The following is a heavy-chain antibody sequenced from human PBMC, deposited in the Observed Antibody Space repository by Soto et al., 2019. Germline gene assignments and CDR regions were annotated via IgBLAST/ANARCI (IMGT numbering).Heavy chain of an antibody. CDR3: TSRLYSRDTVTFDV. CDR1: GFAVNSNY. J-gene: IGHJ3*01. V-gene: IGHV3-53*01. Sequence: EVQLVESGGGLVQPGGSLRLSCAASGFAVNSNYMSWVRQAPGKGLEWVSVIYSGGSTSYADSVKGRLIISRDISNNTVFLQVTSLRDEDTAIYYCTSRLYSRDTVTFDVWGQGTMVTVSS. D-gene: IGHD2-21*01. CDR2: IYSGGST.